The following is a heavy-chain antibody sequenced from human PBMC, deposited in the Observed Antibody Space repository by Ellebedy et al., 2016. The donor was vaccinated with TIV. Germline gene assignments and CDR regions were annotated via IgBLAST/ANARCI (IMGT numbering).Heavy chain of an antibody. CDR2: MSYDGSNK. CDR3: AAAAGAGDDAFDI. D-gene: IGHD6-13*01. Sequence: GGSLRLXXAASGFIFSSYAMHWVRQAPGKGLEWVAVMSYDGSNKYYADSVKGRFTISRDNSKNTLYLQMNSLRAEDTAVYYCAAAAGAGDDAFDIWGQGTMVTVSS. J-gene: IGHJ3*02. V-gene: IGHV3-30-3*01. CDR1: GFIFSSYA.